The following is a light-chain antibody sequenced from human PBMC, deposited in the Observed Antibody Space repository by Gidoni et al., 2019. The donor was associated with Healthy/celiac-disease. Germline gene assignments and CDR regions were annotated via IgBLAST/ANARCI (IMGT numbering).Light chain of an antibody. V-gene: IGLV3-1*01. J-gene: IGLJ2*01. CDR2: QDT. Sequence: SYELTQPPSVSVSPGQTASITCSGDKLGDKYACWYQQKPGQSPVLVIYQDTKRPSGIPERFSCSISGNTATLTISGTQAMDEADYYCQAWDSSTHVVFGGGTKLTVL. CDR1: KLGDKY. CDR3: QAWDSSTHVV.